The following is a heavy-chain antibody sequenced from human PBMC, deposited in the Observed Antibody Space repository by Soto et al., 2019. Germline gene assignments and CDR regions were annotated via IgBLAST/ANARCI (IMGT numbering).Heavy chain of an antibody. Sequence: ASVKVSCKASGYTFTSYGISWVRQAPGQGLEWMGWISAYNGNTNYAQKLQGRVTMTTDTSTSTAYMELRSLRSDDTAVYYCARGNSIFGMVIPPTPFDSWGQATLVPVPQ. CDR1: GYTFTSYG. J-gene: IGHJ4*02. CDR3: ARGNSIFGMVIPPTPFDS. D-gene: IGHD3-3*01. CDR2: ISAYNGNT. V-gene: IGHV1-18*01.